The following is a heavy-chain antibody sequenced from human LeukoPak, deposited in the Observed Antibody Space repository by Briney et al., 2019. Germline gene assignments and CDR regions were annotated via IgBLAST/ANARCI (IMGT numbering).Heavy chain of an antibody. V-gene: IGHV4-59*08. D-gene: IGHD6-13*01. CDR2: IYYTGST. CDR1: GGSISTYY. CDR3: AREKAAAGPRTFDY. Sequence: SETLSLTCTVSGGSISTYYWSWIRQPPGKGLEWIGNIYYTGSTNYNPSLKSRVTISVDTSKNQFFLKLSSVTAADTAVYYCAREKAAAGPRTFDYWGQGTLVTVSS. J-gene: IGHJ4*02.